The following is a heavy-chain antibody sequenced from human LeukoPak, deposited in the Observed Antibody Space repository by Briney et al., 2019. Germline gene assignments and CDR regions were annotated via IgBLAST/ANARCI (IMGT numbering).Heavy chain of an antibody. CDR3: ARQTIERSLGGVPDFFDP. CDR2: INHSGST. V-gene: IGHV4-34*01. CDR1: GGSFSGYY. J-gene: IGHJ5*02. D-gene: IGHD3-3*01. Sequence: SETLSLTCAVYGGSFSGYYWSWIRQPPGKGLEWIGEINHSGSTNYNPSFKSRVSLSVDTAKSQFSLKLTSVTAADTAIYYCARQTIERSLGGVPDFFDPWGQGILVTVSS.